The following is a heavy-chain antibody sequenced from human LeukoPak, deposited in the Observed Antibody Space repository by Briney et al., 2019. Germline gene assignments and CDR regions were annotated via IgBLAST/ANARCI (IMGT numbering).Heavy chain of an antibody. J-gene: IGHJ4*02. D-gene: IGHD1-26*01. CDR2: IYSGGST. V-gene: IGHV3-53*01. Sequence: GGSLRLSCAASGFTVSSNYMSWVRQAPGKGLEWVSVIYSGGSTYYADSVKGRFTISRDNAKSTLYLEMNSLRAVETAVYYCARVKSYWGDFDYWGQGTLVTVSS. CDR1: GFTVSSNY. CDR3: ARVKSYWGDFDY.